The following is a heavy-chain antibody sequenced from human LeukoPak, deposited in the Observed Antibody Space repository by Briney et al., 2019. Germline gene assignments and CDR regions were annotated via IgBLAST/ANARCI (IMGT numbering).Heavy chain of an antibody. CDR1: GGSISSDYW. V-gene: IGHV4-4*02. J-gene: IGHJ5*02. Sequence: SETLSLTCTVSGGSISSDYWWTWVRQPPGKGLEWIGEIYHSGSTNYNPSLKSRLTISVDKSKNQFSLKLSSVTAADTAVYYCARRADRGSPPPYNWFDPWGQGTLVTVSS. CDR3: ARRADRGSPPPYNWFDP. CDR2: IYHSGST. D-gene: IGHD1-26*01.